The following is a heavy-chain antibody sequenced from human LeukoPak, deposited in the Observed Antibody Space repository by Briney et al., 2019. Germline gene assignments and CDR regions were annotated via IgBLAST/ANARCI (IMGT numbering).Heavy chain of an antibody. J-gene: IGHJ6*03. V-gene: IGHV3-11*04. CDR2: ISSSGSTI. D-gene: IGHD3-3*01. Sequence: GGSLRLSCAASGFTFSDYYMSWIRQAPGKGLEWVSYISSSGSTIYYADSVKGQFTISRDNAKNSLYLQMNSLRAEDTAVYYCARTYDFWSGYPMEGYYYMDVWGKGTTVTVSS. CDR3: ARTYDFWSGYPMEGYYYMDV. CDR1: GFTFSDYY.